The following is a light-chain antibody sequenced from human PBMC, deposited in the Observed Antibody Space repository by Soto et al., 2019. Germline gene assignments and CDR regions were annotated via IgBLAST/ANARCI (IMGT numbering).Light chain of an antibody. CDR2: EVS. CDR3: SSYTSSSTSVV. J-gene: IGLJ2*01. V-gene: IGLV2-14*01. CDR1: MRDVGAYNL. Sequence: QSVLTQPASVSGSPGQSITISCAGTMRDVGAYNLVSWYQQHPGRVPQLIISEVSNRPSGVSDRFTGSKSGNTASLTISGLQTEDEGDYYCSSYTSSSTSVVFGGGTKVTVL.